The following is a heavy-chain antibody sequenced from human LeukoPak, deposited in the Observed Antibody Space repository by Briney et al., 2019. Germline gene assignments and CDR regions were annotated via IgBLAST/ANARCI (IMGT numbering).Heavy chain of an antibody. CDR3: ARAESSVKVFDS. Sequence: SETLSLTCSVSAGSMISYHWSWIRQPAGKGLEWIGRIYTTGSTDYNPSLMSRVTMSVDTSKNQFPLKLRSVTAADTAVYYCARAESSVKVFDSWGQGTIVTVSS. J-gene: IGHJ3*01. CDR1: AGSMISYH. D-gene: IGHD3-10*02. CDR2: IYTTGST. V-gene: IGHV4-4*07.